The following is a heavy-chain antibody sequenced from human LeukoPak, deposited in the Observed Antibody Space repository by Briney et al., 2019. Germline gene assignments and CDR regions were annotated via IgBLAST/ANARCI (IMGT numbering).Heavy chain of an antibody. V-gene: IGHV1-8*01. CDR3: ARGRITIFGVVNCAFDI. D-gene: IGHD3-3*01. Sequence: GASVKVSCKASGYIFTSNDINWVRQATGQGLEWMGWMNPNSGNTGYAQKFQGRVTMTRNTSISTAYMELSSLRSEDTAVYYCARGRITIFGVVNCAFDIWGQGTMVTVSS. CDR1: GYIFTSND. J-gene: IGHJ3*02. CDR2: MNPNSGNT.